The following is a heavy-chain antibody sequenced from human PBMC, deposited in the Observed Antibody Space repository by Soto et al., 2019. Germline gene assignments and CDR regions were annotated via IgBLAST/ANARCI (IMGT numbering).Heavy chain of an antibody. CDR2: ISYDGSDK. CDR3: ARDYATAITRDYFDY. J-gene: IGHJ4*02. Sequence: GGSLRLSCAASGFTFSGFAMHWVRQAPGKGLEWVAFISYDGSDKYYADSVKGRFTISRDNSKNTLYLQMNSLSADDTAVYYCARDYATAITRDYFDYWGQGTLVTVSS. CDR1: GFTFSGFA. V-gene: IGHV3-30-3*01. D-gene: IGHD4-17*01.